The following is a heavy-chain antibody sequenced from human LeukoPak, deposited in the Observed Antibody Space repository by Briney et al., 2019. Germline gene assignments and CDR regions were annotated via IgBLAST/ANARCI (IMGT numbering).Heavy chain of an antibody. V-gene: IGHV4-34*01. CDR2: INYSGDT. CDR1: GGSFNSYH. J-gene: IGHJ4*02. CDR3: AKCMSSNWYLFDY. D-gene: IGHD6-13*01. Sequence: SETLSLTCAVYGGSFNSYHWHWIRQPPGKGLEWIGRINYSGDTNYNPSLKTRVTISVDTSKNQFSLKLSSVTAADTAVYYCAKCMSSNWYLFDYWGQGTLVTVSS.